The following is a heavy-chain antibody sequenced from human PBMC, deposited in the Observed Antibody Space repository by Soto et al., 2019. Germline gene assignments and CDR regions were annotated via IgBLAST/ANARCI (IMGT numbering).Heavy chain of an antibody. CDR1: GFTFSSYG. CDR2: ISYDGSNK. Sequence: SLRLSCAASGFTFSSYGMHWVRQAPGKGLEWVAVISYDGSNKYYADSVKGRFTISRDNSKNTLYLQMNSLRAEDTAVYYCAKAIGGDGYSLHGMDVWGQGTTVTVS. D-gene: IGHD5-18*01. CDR3: AKAIGGDGYSLHGMDV. J-gene: IGHJ6*02. V-gene: IGHV3-30*18.